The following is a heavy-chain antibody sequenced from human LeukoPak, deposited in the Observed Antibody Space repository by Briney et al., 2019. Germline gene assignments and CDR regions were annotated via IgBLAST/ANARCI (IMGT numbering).Heavy chain of an antibody. Sequence: GGSLRLSCLTSGFTFSTNAMSWVRQAPGKGLEWISGISGSGASTYYADSVTGRFTISRDNAKNSLYLHMNSLRVEDTAVYYCVRDRALDYWGQGTLVTVSS. CDR1: GFTFSTNA. CDR2: ISGSGAST. V-gene: IGHV3-23*01. D-gene: IGHD3-16*02. CDR3: VRDRALDY. J-gene: IGHJ4*02.